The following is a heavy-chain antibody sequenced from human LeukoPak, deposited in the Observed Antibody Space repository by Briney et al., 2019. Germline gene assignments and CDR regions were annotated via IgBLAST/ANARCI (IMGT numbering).Heavy chain of an antibody. J-gene: IGHJ4*02. CDR2: IYYSGST. V-gene: IGHV4-59*01. CDR3: ARESPGGYDDDY. D-gene: IGHD5-12*01. CDR1: GGSISSYY. Sequence: SETLSLTCTVSGGSISSYYWSWIRQPPGKGLEWIGYIYYSGSTNYNPSLKSRVTISEDTSKNQFSLKLSSVTAADTAVYYCARESPGGYDDDYWGQGTLVTVSS.